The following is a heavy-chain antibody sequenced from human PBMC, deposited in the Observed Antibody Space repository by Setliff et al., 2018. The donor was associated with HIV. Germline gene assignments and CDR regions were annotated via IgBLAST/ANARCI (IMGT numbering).Heavy chain of an antibody. CDR3: ARDAIRLAMRGWFDP. CDR1: GFTFSSSA. CDR2: ISYDGSNK. V-gene: IGHV3-30*04. Sequence: LSLSCAASGFTFSSSAIHWVRQAPGKGLEWVAVISYDGSNKYYADSVRGRFTISRDNAKNSLYLQMNSLRVEDTAVYYCARDAIRLAMRGWFDPWGQGTLVTVSS. D-gene: IGHD3-10*01. J-gene: IGHJ5*02.